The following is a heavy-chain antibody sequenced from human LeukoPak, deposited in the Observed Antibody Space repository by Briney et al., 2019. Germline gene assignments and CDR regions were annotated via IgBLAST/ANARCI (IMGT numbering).Heavy chain of an antibody. V-gene: IGHV3-66*01. J-gene: IGHJ6*02. CDR3: ARGRGSSWSYYYYYGMDV. CDR1: GFTVSSNY. D-gene: IGHD6-13*01. Sequence: GGSLRLSCAASGFTVSSNYMSWVRQAPGKGLEWVSVIYSGGSTYYADSVKGRFTISRDNSKNTLYLQMNSLRAEDTAVYYCARGRGSSWSYYYYYGMDVWGQGTTVTVSS. CDR2: IYSGGST.